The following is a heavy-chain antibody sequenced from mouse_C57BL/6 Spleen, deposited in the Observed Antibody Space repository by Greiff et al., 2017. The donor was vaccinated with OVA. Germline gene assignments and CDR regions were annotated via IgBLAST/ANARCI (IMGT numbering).Heavy chain of an antibody. CDR2: IYPGSGST. D-gene: IGHD5-1*01. J-gene: IGHJ4*01. V-gene: IGHV1-55*01. CDR1: GYTFTSYW. CDR3: ARSYLGAMGD. Sequence: QVQLQQPGAELVKPGASVKMSCKASGYTFTSYWITWVKQRPGQGLEWIGDIYPGSGSTNYNEKITSKATLTVDTSSSTAYMQLNSLTSEVSAVYYCARSYLGAMGDWGQGASVTVA.